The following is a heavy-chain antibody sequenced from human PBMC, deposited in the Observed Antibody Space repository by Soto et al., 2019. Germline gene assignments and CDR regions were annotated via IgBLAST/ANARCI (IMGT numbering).Heavy chain of an antibody. J-gene: IGHJ3*02. CDR2: ISYDGSNK. Sequence: QVQLVESGGGVVQPGRSLRLSCAASGFTFSSYAMHWVRQAPGKGLEWVAVISYDGSNKYYADSVKGRFTISRDNSKNTLYLRMNSLRAEDTAVCYCARDAGIHDAFDIWGQGTMVTVSS. V-gene: IGHV3-30-3*01. CDR1: GFTFSSYA. CDR3: ARDAGIHDAFDI. D-gene: IGHD6-13*01.